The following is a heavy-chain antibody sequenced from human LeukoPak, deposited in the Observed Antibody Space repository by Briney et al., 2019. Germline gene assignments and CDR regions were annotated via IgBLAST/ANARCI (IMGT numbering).Heavy chain of an antibody. Sequence: GGSLRLSCAPPRFTFSSCGMHLVPAAPHKGRKWVAVIWYGGRNKVYADSLKGRFTISRDNSKNTLYLQMNSLRAEDTAVYYCARVNRGDAFDIWGQGTLVTVSS. D-gene: IGHD3-16*02. CDR1: RFTFSSCG. CDR3: ARVNRGDAFDI. CDR2: IWYGGRNK. V-gene: IGHV3-33*01. J-gene: IGHJ3*02.